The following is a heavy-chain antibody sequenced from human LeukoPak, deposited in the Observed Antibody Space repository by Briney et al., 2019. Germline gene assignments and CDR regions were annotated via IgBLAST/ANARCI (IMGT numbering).Heavy chain of an antibody. J-gene: IGHJ4*02. CDR3: AKDAGSASAAGLT. V-gene: IGHV3-23*01. CDR2: ISGSGGST. Sequence: PGGSLRLSCAASGFTFSSYDMHWVRQATGKGLEWVSAISGSGGSTYYADSVKGRFTISRDNSKNTLYLQMNSLRAEDTAVYYCAKDAGSASAAGLTWGQGTLVTVSS. D-gene: IGHD6-13*01. CDR1: GFTFSSYD.